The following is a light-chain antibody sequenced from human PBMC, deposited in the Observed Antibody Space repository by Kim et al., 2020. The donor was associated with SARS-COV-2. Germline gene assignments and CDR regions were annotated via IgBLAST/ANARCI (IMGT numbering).Light chain of an antibody. J-gene: IGLJ3*02. Sequence: ATINWTENSNKDGNQGAARLQQHQGHATKLPSYKNMDRPSGITEGLSASRSGNTASLTITRLQPEDEADYYCSAWDSSLSAWVFGGGTKLTVL. CDR1: SNKDGNQG. CDR2: KNM. CDR3: SAWDSSLSAWV. V-gene: IGLV10-54*01.